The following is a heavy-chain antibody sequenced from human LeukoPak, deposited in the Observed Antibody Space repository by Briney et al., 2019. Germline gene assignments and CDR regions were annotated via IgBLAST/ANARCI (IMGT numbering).Heavy chain of an antibody. CDR2: IYHSGST. Sequence: SETLSLTCAVSGGSISSSNWWSWVRQPPGKGLEWIGEIYHSGSTNYNSSLKSRVTISIDTSKNQVSLNLTSMTAADTAVYYCAKSGGYGLIDYWGQGTLVTVSS. CDR3: AKSGGYGLIDY. D-gene: IGHD1-26*01. J-gene: IGHJ4*01. V-gene: IGHV4-4*02. CDR1: GGSISSSNW.